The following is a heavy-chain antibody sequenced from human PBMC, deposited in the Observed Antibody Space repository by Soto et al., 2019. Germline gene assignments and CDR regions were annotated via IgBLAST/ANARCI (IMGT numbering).Heavy chain of an antibody. V-gene: IGHV3-23*01. D-gene: IGHD6-13*01. J-gene: IGHJ5*02. CDR3: AKDLYSSSWYATPNWFDP. CDR1: GFTVGSYA. CDR2: SSGSGGST. Sequence: PGGSLRLSCAASGFTVGSYAMTWVRQAPGKGLEWVSGSSGSGGSTYYADSVKGWFTISRDNSKNTLYLQMNSLRAEDTAVYYCAKDLYSSSWYATPNWFDPWGQGTLVTVSS.